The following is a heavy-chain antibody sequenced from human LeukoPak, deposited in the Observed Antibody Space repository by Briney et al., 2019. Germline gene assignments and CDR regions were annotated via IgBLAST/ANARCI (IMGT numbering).Heavy chain of an antibody. D-gene: IGHD5-12*01. CDR3: ARVRGYSGYDSVEWFDP. CDR2: IYYSGST. J-gene: IGHJ5*02. V-gene: IGHV4-59*01. Sequence: SETLSLTCTVSGGSISNYYWNWIRQPPGKGLEWIGYIYYSGSTNYNPSLKSRVTISVDTSKNQFSLKLSSVTAADTAVYYCARVRGYSGYDSVEWFDPWGQGTLVTVSS. CDR1: GGSISNYY.